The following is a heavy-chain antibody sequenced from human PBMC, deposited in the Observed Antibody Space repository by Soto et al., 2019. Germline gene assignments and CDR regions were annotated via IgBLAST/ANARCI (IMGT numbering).Heavy chain of an antibody. V-gene: IGHV4-34*01. CDR1: GGSFSDYY. CDR3: AREIAAGYFDY. J-gene: IGHJ4*02. Sequence: SETLSLTCAVYGGSFSDYYWSWIRQPPGKGLEWIGEINHSGSTNYNPSLKSRVTISVDTSKNQFSLKLSSVTAADTAVYYCAREIAAGYFDYWGQGTLVTVSS. D-gene: IGHD6-13*01. CDR2: INHSGST.